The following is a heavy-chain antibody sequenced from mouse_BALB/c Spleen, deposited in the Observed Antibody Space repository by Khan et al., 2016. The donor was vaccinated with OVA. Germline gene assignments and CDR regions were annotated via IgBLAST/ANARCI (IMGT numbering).Heavy chain of an antibody. CDR1: GYSITSGYS. D-gene: IGHD1-1*01. V-gene: IGHV3-1*02. J-gene: IGHJ1*01. Sequence: EVKLEESGPDLVKPSQSLSLTCTVTGYSITSGYSWHWIRQFPGNKLEWMGYIHYSGSTNYNPSLKSRISFTRDTSKNQFFLQLNCVTTEDTVTYYCARSGTTVGAYWYFDVWGAGTAVTVSS. CDR3: ARSGTTVGAYWYFDV. CDR2: IHYSGST.